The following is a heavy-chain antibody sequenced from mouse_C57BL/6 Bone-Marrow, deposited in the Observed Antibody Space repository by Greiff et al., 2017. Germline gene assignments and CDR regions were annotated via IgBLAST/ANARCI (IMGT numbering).Heavy chain of an antibody. CDR2: IYPGSGNT. CDR3: ARLSTMVTTRFDY. V-gene: IGHV1-76*01. J-gene: IGHJ2*01. Sequence: QVQLQQSGAELVRPGASVKLSCKASGYTFTDYYINWVKQRPGQGLEWIARIYPGSGNTYYNEKFKGKATLTAEKSSSTAYMQLSSLTSEDSAVYFCARLSTMVTTRFDYWGQGTTLTVSS. CDR1: GYTFTDYY. D-gene: IGHD2-2*01.